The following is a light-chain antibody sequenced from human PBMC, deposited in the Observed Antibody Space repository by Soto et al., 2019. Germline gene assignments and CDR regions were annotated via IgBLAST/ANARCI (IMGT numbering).Light chain of an antibody. Sequence: DIQMTQSPSTLSASVGDRVTITCRASQSISSWLAWYQQKPGKAPKLLIYDASSLESGVPSRFSGSGSGTEFTLTISSLQPDDFATYYCQHPRARTFGQGTKVEIK. J-gene: IGKJ1*01. V-gene: IGKV1-5*01. CDR3: QHPRART. CDR1: QSISSW. CDR2: DAS.